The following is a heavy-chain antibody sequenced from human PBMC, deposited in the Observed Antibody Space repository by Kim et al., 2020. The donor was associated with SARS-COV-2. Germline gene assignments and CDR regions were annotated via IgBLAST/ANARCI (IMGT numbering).Heavy chain of an antibody. D-gene: IGHD6-25*01. CDR3: ARSSGNSDRTFDY. CDR2: ISSSSNI. CDR1: GFTFSSYS. V-gene: IGHV3-21*01. Sequence: GGSLRLSCAASGFTFSSYSMNWVRQAPGKGLEWVSYISSSSNIFYAASVKGRCSISRDNAKNTLYLQIISLRGEDTAVYYCARSSGNSDRTFDYWGQGTLVTVSS. J-gene: IGHJ4*02.